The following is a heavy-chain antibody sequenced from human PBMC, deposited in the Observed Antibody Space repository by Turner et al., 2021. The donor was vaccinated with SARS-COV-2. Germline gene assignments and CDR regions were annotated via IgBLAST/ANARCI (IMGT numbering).Heavy chain of an antibody. J-gene: IGHJ5*02. CDR3: ATGYQLRVNWFDP. CDR2: FDPEDGET. D-gene: IGHD2-2*01. Sequence: QVQLVKSGAEGKKPGASVKVPCKISGYPLTELSMYWVRQAPGKGLEWMGGFDPEDGETIYAQNFQGRVTMTEDTSTDTAYMELSSLRSEDTAVYFCATGYQLRVNWFDPWGQGTLVTVSS. V-gene: IGHV1-24*01. CDR1: GYPLTELS.